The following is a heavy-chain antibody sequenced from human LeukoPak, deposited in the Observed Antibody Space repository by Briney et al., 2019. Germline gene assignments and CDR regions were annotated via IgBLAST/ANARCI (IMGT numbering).Heavy chain of an antibody. D-gene: IGHD6-19*01. CDR3: ASSGPIAVAFFDY. V-gene: IGHV3-21*01. CDR2: ISGTSNYI. CDR1: GFTFSSYS. J-gene: IGHJ4*02. Sequence: GSLRLSCAASGFTFSSYSMHWVRQAPGKGLEWVSSISGTSNYIYYGDSVKGRFTISRDDAKNSQYLQMNSLRAEDTAVYYCASSGPIAVAFFDYWGQGILVTVSS.